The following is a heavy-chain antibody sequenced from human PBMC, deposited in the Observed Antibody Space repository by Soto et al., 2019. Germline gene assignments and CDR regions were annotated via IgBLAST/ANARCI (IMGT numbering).Heavy chain of an antibody. CDR2: INAGNGNT. J-gene: IGHJ4*02. V-gene: IGHV1-3*01. CDR3: ARRNSSGPIDH. Sequence: QVHLVQSGAEVKEPGASVKVSCKTSGFTFTTHAIHWVRQAPGQSLEWMGWINAGNGNTKYSQRFQDRVTITRDTCASTAYMELSRLSSEDRAVYYCARRNSSGPIDHWGQGTLVTVSS. CDR1: GFTFTTHA. D-gene: IGHD3-22*01.